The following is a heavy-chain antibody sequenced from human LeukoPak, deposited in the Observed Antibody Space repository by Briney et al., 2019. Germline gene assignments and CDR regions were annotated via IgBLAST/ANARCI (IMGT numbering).Heavy chain of an antibody. V-gene: IGHV4-31*03. Sequence: SETLSLTCTVSGGSISSGGYYWSWIRQHPGKGLEWIGYIYYSGSTYYNPSLKSRVTISVDTSKNQFSLKLSSVTAADTAVYYCARSQMGATVTTIGQYWYFDLWGRGTLVTVSS. J-gene: IGHJ2*01. D-gene: IGHD4-11*01. CDR3: ARSQMGATVTTIGQYWYFDL. CDR2: IYYSGST. CDR1: GGSISSGGYY.